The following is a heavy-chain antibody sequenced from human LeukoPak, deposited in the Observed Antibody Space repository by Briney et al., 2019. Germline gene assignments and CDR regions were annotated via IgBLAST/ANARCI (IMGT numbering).Heavy chain of an antibody. CDR2: MNPNSGNT. CDR1: GYTLTSYD. CDR3: AREEQWLVRYFDY. V-gene: IGHV1-8*01. J-gene: IGHJ4*02. Sequence: GASVKVSCKASGYTLTSYDINWVRQATGQGLEWMGWMNPNSGNTGYAQKFQGRVTMTRNTSISTAYMELSSLRSEDTAVYYCAREEQWLVRYFDYWGQGTLVTVSS. D-gene: IGHD6-19*01.